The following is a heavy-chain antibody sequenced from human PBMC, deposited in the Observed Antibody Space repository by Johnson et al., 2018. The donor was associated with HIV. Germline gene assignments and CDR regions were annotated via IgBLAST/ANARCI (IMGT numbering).Heavy chain of an antibody. V-gene: IGHV3-33*01. J-gene: IGHJ3*02. CDR2: IWYNGSKK. D-gene: IGHD2-8*02. Sequence: QVQLVESGGGVVQPGRSLRLSCAASGFTFSNYAMHWVRQAPGKGLEWVAVIWYNGSKKYYADSVKGRFTISRDNSKSTLYLQMNSLRAEDTAVYYCARVRTGRENAFDIWGQGTMVTVSS. CDR3: ARVRTGRENAFDI. CDR1: GFTFSNYA.